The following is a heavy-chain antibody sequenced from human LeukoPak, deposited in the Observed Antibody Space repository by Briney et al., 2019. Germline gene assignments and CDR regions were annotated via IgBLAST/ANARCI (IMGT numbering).Heavy chain of an antibody. J-gene: IGHJ3*02. D-gene: IGHD7-27*01. Sequence: PGGSLRLSCAASGFTFDDYAMHWVRQAPGKGLEWVSGISWNSGSIGYADSVKGRFTISRDNAKNSLYLQMNSLRAEDMALYYCAKDRGSGWGSSWAFDIWGQGTMVTVSS. V-gene: IGHV3-9*03. CDR3: AKDRGSGWGSSWAFDI. CDR2: ISWNSGSI. CDR1: GFTFDDYA.